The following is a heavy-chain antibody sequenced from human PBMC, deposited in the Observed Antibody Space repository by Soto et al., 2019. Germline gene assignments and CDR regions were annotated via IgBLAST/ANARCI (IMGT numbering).Heavy chain of an antibody. CDR2: IYYSGST. CDR1: GGSISSGGYY. Sequence: QVQLQESGPGLVKPSQTLSLTCTVSGGSISSGGYYWSWIRQHPGKGLEWIGYIYYSGSTYYNPHLKSRVTISVDTSKSQFSLKLSSVTAADTAVYCCARGGGPDTAMATTDGMDVWGQGTTVTVSS. V-gene: IGHV4-31*03. D-gene: IGHD5-18*01. J-gene: IGHJ6*02. CDR3: ARGGGPDTAMATTDGMDV.